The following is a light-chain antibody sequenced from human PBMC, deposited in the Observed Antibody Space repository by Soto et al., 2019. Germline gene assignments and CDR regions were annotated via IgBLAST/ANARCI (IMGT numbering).Light chain of an antibody. V-gene: IGLV2-18*02. J-gene: IGLJ1*01. CDR3: SSYTSSSTYV. Sequence: QSALTHPPSVSGSPGQSVTISGTGTSSDVGSHNRVSWYQQPPGTAPKLMIYEVSNRPSGVPDRFSGSKSGNTASLTISGLQAEDEADYYCSSYTSSSTYVFGTGTKLTVL. CDR2: EVS. CDR1: SSDVGSHNR.